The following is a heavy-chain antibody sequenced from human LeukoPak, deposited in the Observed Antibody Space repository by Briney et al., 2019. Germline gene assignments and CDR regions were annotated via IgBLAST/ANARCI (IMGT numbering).Heavy chain of an antibody. CDR1: GFTFSSYS. J-gene: IGHJ4*02. Sequence: GGSLRLSCAASGFTFSSYSMNWVRQAPGKGLEWVSSISSSSSYIYYADSVKGRFTISRDNAKNSLYLQMNSLRAEDTAVYYCARDEGRDGYNYGYWGQGTLVTVSS. CDR2: ISSSSSYI. D-gene: IGHD5-24*01. CDR3: ARDEGRDGYNYGY. V-gene: IGHV3-21*01.